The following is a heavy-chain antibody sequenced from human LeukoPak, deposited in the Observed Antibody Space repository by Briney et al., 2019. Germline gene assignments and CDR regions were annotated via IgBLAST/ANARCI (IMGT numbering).Heavy chain of an antibody. D-gene: IGHD5-24*01. Sequence: SETLSLTCTVSGASFGSSYGAWFRHPPGKGLEWIGYIYYSGSTNYNPSPKSRVTISVDTSKNQFSLELSSVTAADTAVYYCAREEIRSWFDPWGQGTLVTVSS. V-gene: IGHV4-59*01. J-gene: IGHJ5*02. CDR2: IYYSGST. CDR1: GASFGSSY. CDR3: AREEIRSWFDP.